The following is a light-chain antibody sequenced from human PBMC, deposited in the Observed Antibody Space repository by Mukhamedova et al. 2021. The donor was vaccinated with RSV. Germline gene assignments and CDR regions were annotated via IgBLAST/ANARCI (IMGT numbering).Light chain of an antibody. Sequence: WYQRRVHGRAPNLLIYAAAVLHDGVPSRFRGSGSGTNFTLTITSLQAEDFATYYCQQSYIAPITFGYGTRLDIK. CDR3: QQSYIAPIT. J-gene: IGKJ5*01. CDR2: AAA. V-gene: IGKV1-39*01.